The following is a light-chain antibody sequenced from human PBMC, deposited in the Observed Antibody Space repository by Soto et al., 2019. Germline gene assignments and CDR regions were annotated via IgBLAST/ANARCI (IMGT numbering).Light chain of an antibody. CDR1: SNDVGGHNS. Sequence: QSALTQPASVSGSPGRSITISCTGTSNDVGGHNSVCWYQQHPGKVPKLLIYEVTNRPSGISYRFSGSKSGNTASLTISGLQAEDEADDYCRSYVTGNTVVFGGGTKLTVL. CDR3: RSYVTGNTVV. V-gene: IGLV2-14*01. CDR2: EVT. J-gene: IGLJ3*02.